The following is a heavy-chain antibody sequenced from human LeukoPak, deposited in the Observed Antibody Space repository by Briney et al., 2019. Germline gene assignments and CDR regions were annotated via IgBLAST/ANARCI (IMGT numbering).Heavy chain of an antibody. J-gene: IGHJ5*02. CDR1: GGSISSYY. CDR2: IYYSGST. V-gene: IGHV4-59*01. Sequence: SETLSLTCTVSGGSISSYYWSWIRQPPGKGLEWIGYIYYSGSTNYNPSLKSRVTISVDTSKNQFSLKLSSVTAADTAVYYCARVVVTAFLGWFDPWGQGTLVTVSS. CDR3: ARVVVTAFLGWFDP. D-gene: IGHD2-21*02.